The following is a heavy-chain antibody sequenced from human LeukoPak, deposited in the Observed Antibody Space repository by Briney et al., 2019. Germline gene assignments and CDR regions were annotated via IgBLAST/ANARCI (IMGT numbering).Heavy chain of an antibody. J-gene: IGHJ4*02. Sequence: SQTLSLTCAISGDSVSSSTAAWNWIRQSPSRGLEWLGRTYYRSKWYNDYPVSVKSRITINPGTSKNQFSLQLSSVTPEDTAVYYCARDQGVTYDYWGQGTLVTVSS. CDR2: TYYRSKWYN. D-gene: IGHD3-10*01. CDR3: ARDQGVTYDY. CDR1: GDSVSSSTAA. V-gene: IGHV6-1*01.